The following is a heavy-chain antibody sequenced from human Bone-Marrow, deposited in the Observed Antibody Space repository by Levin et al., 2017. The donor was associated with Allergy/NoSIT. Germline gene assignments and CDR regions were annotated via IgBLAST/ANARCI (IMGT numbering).Heavy chain of an antibody. V-gene: IGHV1-69*06. D-gene: IGHD2-15*01. CDR1: EDTISSYS. CDR3: ARDAAGYYYFMDV. Sequence: GASVKVSCTSSEDTISSYSISWMRQAPGQGLEWMGGIIPIFGTATYAQKFKDRLTITADRSTSTAYLELTSLTSEDTAVYYCARDAAGYYYFMDVWGKGTTVIVSS. J-gene: IGHJ6*03. CDR2: IIPIFGTA.